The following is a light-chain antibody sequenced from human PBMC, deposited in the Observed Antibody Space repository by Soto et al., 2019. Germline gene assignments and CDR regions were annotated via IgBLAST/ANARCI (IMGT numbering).Light chain of an antibody. CDR3: QQYNSYPL. CDR1: QTISSW. Sequence: DIQMTQSPSTLSGSVGDRVTITCRASQTISSWLAWYQQKPGKAPKLLIYKASTLKSGVPSRFSGSGSGTEFTLTISSLQPEDFATYDCQQYNSYPLFGQGTRLEIK. V-gene: IGKV1-5*03. J-gene: IGKJ5*01. CDR2: KAS.